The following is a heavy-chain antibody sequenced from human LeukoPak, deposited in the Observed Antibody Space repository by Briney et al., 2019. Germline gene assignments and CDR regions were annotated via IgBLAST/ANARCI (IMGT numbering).Heavy chain of an antibody. D-gene: IGHD3-10*01. CDR1: GGSISSGDYY. CDR2: IYYSGST. CDR3: ARGLRKLWFGEISLFDY. Sequence: SETLSLTCTVSGGSISSGDYYWSWIRQPPGKGLEWIGYIYYSGSTYYNPSLKSRVTISVDTSKNQFSLKLSSVTAADTAVYYCARGLRKLWFGEISLFDYWGQGTLVTVSS. V-gene: IGHV4-30-4*01. J-gene: IGHJ4*02.